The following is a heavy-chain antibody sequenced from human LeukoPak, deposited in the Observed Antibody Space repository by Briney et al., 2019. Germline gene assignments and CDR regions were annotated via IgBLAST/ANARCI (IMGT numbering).Heavy chain of an antibody. Sequence: SQTLSLTCAISGDSVSSNSAAWNWIRQSPSRGLEWLGRTYYRSKWYNDYAVSVKSRITINPDTSKNQFSLQLNSVTPEYTAVYYCAREATGYSSSWIRPYDAFDIWGQGTMVTVSS. CDR1: GDSVSSNSAA. CDR2: TYYRSKWYN. V-gene: IGHV6-1*01. D-gene: IGHD6-13*01. J-gene: IGHJ3*02. CDR3: AREATGYSSSWIRPYDAFDI.